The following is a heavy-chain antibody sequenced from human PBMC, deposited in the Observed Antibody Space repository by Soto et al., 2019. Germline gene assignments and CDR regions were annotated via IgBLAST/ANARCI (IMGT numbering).Heavy chain of an antibody. CDR1: GFTFSNYW. D-gene: IGHD6-13*01. V-gene: IGHV3-7*05. CDR2: IKQDGGEE. Sequence: EVQLEESGGGLVQPGGSLRLSCAASGFTFSNYWMSWVRQAPGKGLEWVAKIKQDGGEEYYVDSVKGRFTIARDNARNSLYLQMNSLRAEDTAVYYCVRDWSSSSQPIFDYWGQGTLLTVSS. J-gene: IGHJ4*02. CDR3: VRDWSSSSQPIFDY.